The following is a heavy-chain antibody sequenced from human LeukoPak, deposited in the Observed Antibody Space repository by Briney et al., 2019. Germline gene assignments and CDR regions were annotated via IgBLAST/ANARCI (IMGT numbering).Heavy chain of an antibody. CDR2: ISSNGGST. Sequence: GGSLRLSCSASGFTFSSYAMHWVRQAPGKGLEYVSAISSNGGSTYYADSVKGRFTISRDNSKNTLYVQVNSLGTEDTAAYYCAKGSYYDSSGSFYFDYWGQGTLVTVSS. CDR1: GFTFSSYA. J-gene: IGHJ4*02. V-gene: IGHV3-64*04. CDR3: AKGSYYDSSGSFYFDY. D-gene: IGHD3-22*01.